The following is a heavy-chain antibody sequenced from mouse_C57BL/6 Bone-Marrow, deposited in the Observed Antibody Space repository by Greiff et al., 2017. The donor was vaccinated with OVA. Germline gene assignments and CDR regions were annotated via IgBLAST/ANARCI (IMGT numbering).Heavy chain of an antibody. J-gene: IGHJ2*01. CDR2: IDPENGDT. V-gene: IGHV14-4*01. Sequence: VQLQQSGAELVRPGASVKLSCTASGFNIKDDYMHWVKQRPEQGLEWIGWIDPENGDTEYASKFQGKATITADTSSNTAYLQLSSLTSEDTAVYYCTTPLSYYFDYWGQGTTLTVSS. CDR3: TTPLSYYFDY. CDR1: GFNIKDDY.